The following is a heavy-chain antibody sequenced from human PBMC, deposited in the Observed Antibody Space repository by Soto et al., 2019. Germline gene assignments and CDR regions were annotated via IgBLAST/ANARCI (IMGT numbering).Heavy chain of an antibody. CDR3: ARGTIFGVVYYYYGMDV. V-gene: IGHV6-1*01. J-gene: IGHJ6*02. CDR2: TYYRSKWYN. D-gene: IGHD3-3*01. Sequence: SQTLSLTCAISGDSVSSNSAAWNWIRQSPSRGLEWLGRTYYRSKWYNDYAVSVKSRITINPDTSKNQFSLQLNSVTPEDTAVYYCARGTIFGVVYYYYGMDVWGQGTTVTVS. CDR1: GDSVSSNSAA.